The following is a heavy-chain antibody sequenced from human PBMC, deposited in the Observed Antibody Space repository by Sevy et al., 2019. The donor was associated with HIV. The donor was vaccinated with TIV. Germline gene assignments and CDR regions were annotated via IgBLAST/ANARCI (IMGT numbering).Heavy chain of an antibody. CDR3: ARAQDGSYYYFDY. CDR1: GFTVSSNY. V-gene: IGHV3-53*01. J-gene: IGHJ4*02. Sequence: GGSLRLSCAASGFTVSSNYMSWVRQAPGKGLEWVSVIYSGGSTYYADSVKGRFTISRDNSKNTLYLQMNSLRAEDTAVYYCARAQDGSYYYFDYWGQGTLVTVSS. CDR2: IYSGGST. D-gene: IGHD1-26*01.